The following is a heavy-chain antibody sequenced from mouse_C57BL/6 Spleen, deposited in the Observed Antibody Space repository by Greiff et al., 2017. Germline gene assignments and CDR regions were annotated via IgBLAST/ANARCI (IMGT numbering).Heavy chain of an antibody. J-gene: IGHJ1*03. D-gene: IGHD1-1*01. Sequence: EVKLMESGPGLAKPSQTLSLTCSVTGYSITSDYWNWIRKFPGNKLEYMGYISYSGSTYYNPSLKSRISITRDTSKNQYYLQLNSVTTEDTATYYCARVTTTVVPYWYFDVWGTGTTVTVSS. CDR2: ISYSGST. CDR1: GYSITSDY. CDR3: ARVTTTVVPYWYFDV. V-gene: IGHV3-8*01.